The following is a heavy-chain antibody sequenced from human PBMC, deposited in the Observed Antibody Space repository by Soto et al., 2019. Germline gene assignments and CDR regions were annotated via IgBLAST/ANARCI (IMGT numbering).Heavy chain of an antibody. CDR1: GFTFSSYW. D-gene: IGHD3-10*01. CDR3: ARGYYYGSGIYYHFDY. V-gene: IGHV3-7*04. CDR2: IKQDGSEK. Sequence: GGSLRLSCAASGFTFSSYWMSWVRQAPGKGLEWVANIKQDGSEKYYVDSVKGRFTISRDNAKNSLYLQMNSLRAEDTAVYYCARGYYYGSGIYYHFDYWGQGTLVTVSS. J-gene: IGHJ4*02.